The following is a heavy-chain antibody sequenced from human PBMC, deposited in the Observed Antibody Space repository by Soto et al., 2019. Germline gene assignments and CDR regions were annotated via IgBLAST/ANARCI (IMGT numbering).Heavy chain of an antibody. J-gene: IGHJ6*02. CDR3: ARVAVWHYDGSWSLPYGMDV. Sequence: QVQLVQSGAEVKKPGSSVKVSCKASGGTFSSYAISWVRQAPGQGLEWMGGIIPIFGTANYAQKFQGRVTITADKSTSTAYREVSSLRSEDTAVYYCARVAVWHYDGSWSLPYGMDVWCQGTTVTVSS. D-gene: IGHD3-10*01. CDR2: IIPIFGTA. V-gene: IGHV1-69*06. CDR1: GGTFSSYA.